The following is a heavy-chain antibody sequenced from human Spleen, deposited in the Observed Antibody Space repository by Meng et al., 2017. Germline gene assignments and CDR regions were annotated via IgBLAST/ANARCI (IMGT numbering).Heavy chain of an antibody. CDR2: ISGSGGST. CDR3: ARARIDS. V-gene: IGHV3-23*01. Sequence: GESLKISCAASGFTFSSYAMSWVRQAPGKGLEWVSAISGSGGSTYYADSVKGRFTISRDNAKNSLFLQMNSLRDEDTAVYYCARARIDSWGQGALVTVSS. CDR1: GFTFSSYA. J-gene: IGHJ4*02.